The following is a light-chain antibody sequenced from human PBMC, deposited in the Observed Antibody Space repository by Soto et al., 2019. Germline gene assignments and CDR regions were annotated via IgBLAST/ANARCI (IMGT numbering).Light chain of an antibody. CDR2: GAS. Sequence: EIVLTQSPGTLSLSPGERAALSCRASQSVSCSYLAWYQQKPGQAPRLLIYGASSRATGIPDRFSGSGSGTDFTLTISRLEPEDFAVYYCQQYGNWPRTFGQGTKVEIK. CDR1: QSVSCSY. J-gene: IGKJ1*01. V-gene: IGKV3-20*01. CDR3: QQYGNWPRT.